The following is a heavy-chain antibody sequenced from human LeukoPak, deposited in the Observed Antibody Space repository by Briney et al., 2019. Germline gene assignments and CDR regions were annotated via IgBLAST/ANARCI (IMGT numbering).Heavy chain of an antibody. D-gene: IGHD2-15*01. Sequence: GGSLRLSCAASGFTFSSYAMSWVRQAPGKGLEWVSAISGSGGSTYYADSVKGRFTISRDNSKNTPYLQMNSLRAEDTAVYYSAKALSGVVVAANDAFDIWGQGTMVTVSS. V-gene: IGHV3-23*01. J-gene: IGHJ3*02. CDR3: AKALSGVVVAANDAFDI. CDR1: GFTFSSYA. CDR2: ISGSGGST.